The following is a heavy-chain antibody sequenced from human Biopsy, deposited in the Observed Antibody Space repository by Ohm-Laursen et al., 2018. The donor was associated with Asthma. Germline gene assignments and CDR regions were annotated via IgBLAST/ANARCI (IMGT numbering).Heavy chain of an antibody. V-gene: IGHV3-48*02. CDR3: ARGYCRDDACYSPPDY. Sequence: SLRLSCAAIGFTFSSYPMNWVRQAPGKGLEWLSYINNSSSIIYYADSVKGRFTISRDNAKNSLFLQMNSLRDEDTAVYYCARGYCRDDACYSPPDYWGQGTLVTVSS. CDR1: GFTFSSYP. D-gene: IGHD2-15*01. J-gene: IGHJ4*02. CDR2: INNSSSII.